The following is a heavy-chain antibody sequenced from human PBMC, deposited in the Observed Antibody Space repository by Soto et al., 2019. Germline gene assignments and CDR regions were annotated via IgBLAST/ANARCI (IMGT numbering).Heavy chain of an antibody. CDR1: GFTFRSYS. J-gene: IGHJ4*02. CDR2: IWYDGSNK. V-gene: IGHV3-33*08. D-gene: IGHD3-3*01. Sequence: AGGCLRLSCAPAGFTFRSYSMNWVRQAPGKGLEWVAVIWYDGSNKYYADSVKGRFTISRDNSKNPLYLQMNSLRAEDTAVYYCARSESGFDYWGQGTLVTVSS. CDR3: ARSESGFDY.